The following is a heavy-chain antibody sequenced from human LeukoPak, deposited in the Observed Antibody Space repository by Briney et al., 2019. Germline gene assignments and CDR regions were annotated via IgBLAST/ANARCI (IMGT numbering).Heavy chain of an antibody. J-gene: IGHJ4*02. Sequence: GGSLRLSCAASGFTFSTYALHWVRQAPGKGLEWVALIRYDGSNKYFADSVKGRFTISRDNSKNALYLQMNSLRAEDTAVYYCAKDLHPYSSRREFDYWGQGTLVTVSS. D-gene: IGHD6-13*01. CDR3: AKDLHPYSSRREFDY. CDR1: GFTFSTYA. V-gene: IGHV3-30*02. CDR2: IRYDGSNK.